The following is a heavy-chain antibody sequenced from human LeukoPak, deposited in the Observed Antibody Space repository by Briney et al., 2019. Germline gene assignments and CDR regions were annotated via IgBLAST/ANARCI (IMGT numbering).Heavy chain of an antibody. J-gene: IGHJ5*02. CDR3: ARGVIWFVDP. Sequence: SETLSLTCAVYGGSFSGYYWSWIRQPPGKGLEWIGEINHSGSTNYNPPLKSRVTISVDTSKNQFSLKLSSVAAADTAVYYCARGVIWFVDPWGQGTLVTVSS. V-gene: IGHV4-34*01. CDR2: INHSGST. D-gene: IGHD3-10*01. CDR1: GGSFSGYY.